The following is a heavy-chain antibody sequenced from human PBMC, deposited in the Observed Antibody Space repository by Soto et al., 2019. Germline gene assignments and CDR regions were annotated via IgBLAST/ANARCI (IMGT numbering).Heavy chain of an antibody. CDR3: ARDSPQYSWNLYDP. V-gene: IGHV4-59*01. CDR2: IYYSGST. J-gene: IGHJ5*02. D-gene: IGHD1-20*01. CDR1: DACRSRCY. Sequence: PSETHSVACTFWDACRSRCYGSWIRKKNWKGLEWIGYIYYSGSTNYNPSLKSRVTISVDTSKNQFSLKLSSATAADTAVYYCARDSPQYSWNLYDPLAQGT.